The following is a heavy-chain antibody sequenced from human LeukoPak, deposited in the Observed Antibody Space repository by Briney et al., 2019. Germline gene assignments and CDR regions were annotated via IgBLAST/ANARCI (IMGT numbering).Heavy chain of an antibody. J-gene: IGHJ4*02. V-gene: IGHV3-53*01. CDR3: AKSVEAQDGFWSGYADY. Sequence: GGSLRLSCAASGFIVSSKYMSCARQAPGEGLEWDSVFYSGGSTYNADSVKGRFTISRDNSNNTLYLQMNSLRAENTAVYYCAKSVEAQDGFWSGYADYWGQGTLVTVSA. CDR2: FYSGGST. CDR1: GFIVSSKY. D-gene: IGHD3-3*01.